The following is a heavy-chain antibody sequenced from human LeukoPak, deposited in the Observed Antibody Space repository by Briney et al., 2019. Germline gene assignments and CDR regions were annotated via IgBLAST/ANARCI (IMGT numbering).Heavy chain of an antibody. CDR2: ISSSGSPI. Sequence: GGSLRLSCAASGLSFRSYEINWVRQAPGKGLEWVSYISSSGSPIYYADAVRGRFTISRDNAKKSVYLQMNSLRAEDTAVYYCAGAQQLVRLRNWFDPWGQGTLVTVSS. CDR3: AGAQQLVRLRNWFDP. V-gene: IGHV3-48*03. D-gene: IGHD6-13*01. J-gene: IGHJ5*02. CDR1: GLSFRSYE.